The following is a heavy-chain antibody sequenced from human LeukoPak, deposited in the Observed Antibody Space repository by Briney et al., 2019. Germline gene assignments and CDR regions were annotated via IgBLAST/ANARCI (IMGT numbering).Heavy chain of an antibody. J-gene: IGHJ6*02. CDR2: ISWNSGSI. CDR1: GFTFDDYA. CDR3: AKEIYSSGWYAGRVGSGMHV. V-gene: IGHV3-9*01. D-gene: IGHD6-19*01. Sequence: GGSLRLSCAASGFTFDDYAMHWVRQAPGKGLEWVSGISWNSGSICYADSVKGRFTISRDNAKNSLYLQMNSLRAEDTALYYCAKEIYSSGWYAGRVGSGMHVWGLGTTVTVSS.